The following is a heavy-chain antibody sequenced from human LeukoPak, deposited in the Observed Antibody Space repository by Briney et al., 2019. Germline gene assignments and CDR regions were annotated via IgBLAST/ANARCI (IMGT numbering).Heavy chain of an antibody. V-gene: IGHV3-64*01. J-gene: IGHJ2*01. CDR1: GFTFSSYA. CDR2: ISSNRGGT. Sequence: GGSLRLSCAASGFTFSSYAMHWVRQAPGKGLEYVSAISSNRGGTYYANSVKGRFTISRDNSKNTLYLQMNSLRAEDTAIYYCAKGGGYDYGDETEDWYLDLWGRGTLVTVSS. CDR3: AKGGGYDYGDETEDWYLDL. D-gene: IGHD4-17*01.